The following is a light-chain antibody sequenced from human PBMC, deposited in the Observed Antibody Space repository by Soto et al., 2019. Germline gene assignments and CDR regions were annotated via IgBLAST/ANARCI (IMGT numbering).Light chain of an antibody. CDR1: QSVSSN. CDR2: GAS. J-gene: IGKJ1*01. CDR3: QQYNNLPQWT. V-gene: IGKV3-15*01. Sequence: EIVMKQSPATLSVSPGERATLSCRASQSVSSNLAWYQQKPGQAPRVLIYGASTRATGIPARFSGSGSETEFTLTVSSLQSEDFGVYYCQQYNNLPQWTCGQGTEVEI.